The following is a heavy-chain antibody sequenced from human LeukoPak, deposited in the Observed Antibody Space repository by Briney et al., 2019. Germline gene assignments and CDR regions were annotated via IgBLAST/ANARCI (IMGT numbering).Heavy chain of an antibody. V-gene: IGHV3-48*03. J-gene: IGHJ6*04. CDR2: ISSSGSII. Sequence: GRSLRPSCAASGFTFSSYEMNWVRQAPGKGLEWVSYISSSGSIIYYADSVKGRFTISRDNAKNSLYLQMNSLRAEDTAVYYCAELGITMIGGVWGKGTTVTISS. CDR3: AELGITMIGGV. D-gene: IGHD3-10*02. CDR1: GFTFSSYE.